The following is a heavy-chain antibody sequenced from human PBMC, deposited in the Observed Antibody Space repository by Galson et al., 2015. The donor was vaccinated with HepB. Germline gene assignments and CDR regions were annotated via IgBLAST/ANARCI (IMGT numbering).Heavy chain of an antibody. CDR3: TRHIPVVAATHYYYYYGMDV. CDR2: IRSKANSYAT. J-gene: IGHJ6*02. V-gene: IGHV3-73*01. CDR1: GFTFSGSA. Sequence: SLRLSCAASGFTFSGSAMHWVRQASGKGLEWVGRIRSKANSYATAYAASVKGRFTISRDDSKNTAYLQMNSLKTEDTAVYYCTRHIPVVAATHYYYYYGMDVWGQGTTVTVSS. D-gene: IGHD2-15*01.